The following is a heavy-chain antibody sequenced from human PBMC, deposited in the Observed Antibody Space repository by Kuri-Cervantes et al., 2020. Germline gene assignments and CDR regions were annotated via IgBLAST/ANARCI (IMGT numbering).Heavy chain of an antibody. D-gene: IGHD6-6*01. CDR2: ISYDGSNK. CDR3: ASGAALDAFDI. J-gene: IGHJ3*02. Sequence: GESLKISCAASGFTFSSYAMHWVRQAPGKGLEWVAVISYDGSNKYYADSVKGRFTISRDNAKNSLYLQMNSLRAEDTAVYYCASGAALDAFDIWGQGTMVTDSS. CDR1: GFTFSSYA. V-gene: IGHV3-30*07.